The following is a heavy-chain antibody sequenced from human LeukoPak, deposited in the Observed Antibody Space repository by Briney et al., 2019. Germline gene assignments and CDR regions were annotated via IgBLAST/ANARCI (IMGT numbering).Heavy chain of an antibody. V-gene: IGHV3-23*01. Sequence: GGSRRLSSAASGFSFSTYAMSWVRQAPGKGLEWVSSISDNGDKTYYADSVKGRFTISRDNSRNTVYLQMNDLRAEDTAVYHCVKGGGSGFDYWGQGTLVTVSS. J-gene: IGHJ4*02. CDR3: VKGGGSGFDY. CDR2: ISDNGDKT. D-gene: IGHD3-10*01. CDR1: GFSFSTYA.